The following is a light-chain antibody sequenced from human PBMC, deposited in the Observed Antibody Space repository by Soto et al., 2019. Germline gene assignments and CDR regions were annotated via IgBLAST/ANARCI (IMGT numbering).Light chain of an antibody. CDR3: QQLHSYPLT. CDR1: QGISTF. CDR2: AAS. V-gene: IGKV1-9*01. Sequence: IQLTQSPSSLSASIGDRVTITCRAGQGISTFLAWYQQTPRKAPKLLIYAASTLQSGVPSRFSGSGSGTDFTLTISSLQPEDFATYYCQQLHSYPLTFGAGTKVEIK. J-gene: IGKJ4*01.